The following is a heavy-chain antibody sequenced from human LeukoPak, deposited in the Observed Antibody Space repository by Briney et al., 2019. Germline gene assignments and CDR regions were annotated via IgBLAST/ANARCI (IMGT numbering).Heavy chain of an antibody. D-gene: IGHD4-17*01. V-gene: IGHV4-59*08. CDR1: GGSISSYY. Sequence: SETLSLTCTVSGGSISSYYWSWLRQPPGKGLEWIGYIYYSGSTNYNPSLMSRATISVDTSKNQFSLKLISVTAADTAVYYCARHAATVSYYFDYWGQGTLVTVSS. J-gene: IGHJ4*02. CDR3: ARHAATVSYYFDY. CDR2: IYYSGST.